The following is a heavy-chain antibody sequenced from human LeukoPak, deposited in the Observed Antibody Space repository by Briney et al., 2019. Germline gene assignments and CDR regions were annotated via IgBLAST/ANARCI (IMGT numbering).Heavy chain of an antibody. CDR3: ARAEITMVRGVINHYYYYYMDV. D-gene: IGHD3-10*01. Sequence: SETLSLTCTVSGGSISSYYWSWIRQPPGKGLEWIGYIYYSGSTNYNPSLKSRVTISVDTSKNQFSLKLSSVTAADTAVYYCARAEITMVRGVINHYYYYYMDVWGKGTTVTISS. CDR1: GGSISSYY. J-gene: IGHJ6*03. V-gene: IGHV4-59*01. CDR2: IYYSGST.